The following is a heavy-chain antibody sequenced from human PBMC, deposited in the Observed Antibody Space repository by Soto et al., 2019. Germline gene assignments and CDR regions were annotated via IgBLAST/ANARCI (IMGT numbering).Heavy chain of an antibody. CDR3: ARVDITIFGVVLDV. V-gene: IGHV4-59*01. Sequence: PSETLSLTCTVSGGSISSYYWSWIRQPPGKGLERIGYIHYSGSTNYNPSLKSRVTISVDTSKNQFSLKLSSVTAADTAVYYCARVDITIFGVVLDVWGKGTTVTVSS. CDR1: GGSISSYY. J-gene: IGHJ6*04. CDR2: IHYSGST. D-gene: IGHD3-3*01.